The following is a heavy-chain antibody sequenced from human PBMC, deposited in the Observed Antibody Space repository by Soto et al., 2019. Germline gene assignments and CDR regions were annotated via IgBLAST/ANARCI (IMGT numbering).Heavy chain of an antibody. V-gene: IGHV1-69*01. Sequence: QVQLVQSGAELKQPGSSVKVSCKASGGTFSSYAISWVRQAPGQGLEWRGGIIPISETTNYAQKFQGRVTITEDESKSTAYMELSSLRSEDTAVYYCARSQGSSTSLEIYYYYYYGMDVWGQGTTVTVSS. CDR2: IIPISETT. J-gene: IGHJ6*02. CDR1: GGTFSSYA. CDR3: ARSQGSSTSLEIYYYYYYGMDV. D-gene: IGHD2-2*01.